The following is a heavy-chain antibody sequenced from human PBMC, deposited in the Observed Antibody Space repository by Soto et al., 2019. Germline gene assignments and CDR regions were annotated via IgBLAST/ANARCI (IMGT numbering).Heavy chain of an antibody. V-gene: IGHV4-4*02. J-gene: IGHJ6*02. CDR1: GGSISSSNW. CDR3: ARDLWVHCSSTSCPLYYYYGMDV. CDR2: IYHSGST. D-gene: IGHD2-2*01. Sequence: SEALSLTCAVSGGSISSSNWWGWVRQPPGKGLEWIGEIYHSGSTNYNPSLKSRVTISVDKSKNQFSLKLSSVTAADTAVYYCARDLWVHCSSTSCPLYYYYGMDVWGQGTTVTVSS.